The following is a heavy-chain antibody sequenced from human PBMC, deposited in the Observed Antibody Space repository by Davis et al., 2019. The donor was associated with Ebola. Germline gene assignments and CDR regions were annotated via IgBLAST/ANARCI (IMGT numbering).Heavy chain of an antibody. CDR2: ISSSSSTI. CDR1: GFTVSSYS. CDR3: AREGPAAPFWFDP. V-gene: IGHV3-48*02. J-gene: IGHJ5*02. D-gene: IGHD2-2*01. Sequence: GGSLRLSCAASGFTVSSYSMNWVRQAPGKGLEWVSYISSSSSTIYYADSVKGRFTISRDNAKNSLYLQMNSPRDEDTAVYYCAREGPAAPFWFDPWGQGTLVTVSS.